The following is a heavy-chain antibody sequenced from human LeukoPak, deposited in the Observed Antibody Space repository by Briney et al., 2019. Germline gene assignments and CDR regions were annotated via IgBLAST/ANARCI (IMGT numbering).Heavy chain of an antibody. CDR2: ISGSGGST. V-gene: IGHV3-23*01. CDR3: AKALQGHFDY. J-gene: IGHJ4*02. CDR1: GFTFSSYA. Sequence: PGGSLRLSCAASGFTFSSYAMSWVRQAPGKGLEWVSAISGSGGSTYYAASVKGRFTISRDNSTHPLYLQMNSLRAEDTAVYYCAKALQGHFDYWGQGTLVTVSS.